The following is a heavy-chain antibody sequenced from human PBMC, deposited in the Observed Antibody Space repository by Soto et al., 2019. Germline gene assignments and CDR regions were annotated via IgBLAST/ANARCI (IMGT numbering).Heavy chain of an antibody. J-gene: IGHJ6*02. D-gene: IGHD2-15*01. CDR3: ARENTVVTAFYYYGMDA. V-gene: IGHV1-69*04. Sequence: ASVKVSCKASGGTFSSYTISWVRQAPGQGLEWMGRIIPILGIANYAQKFQGRVTITADKSTSTAYMELSSLRSEDTAVYYCARENTVVTAFYYYGMDAWGQGTTVTVSS. CDR2: IIPILGIA. CDR1: GGTFSSYT.